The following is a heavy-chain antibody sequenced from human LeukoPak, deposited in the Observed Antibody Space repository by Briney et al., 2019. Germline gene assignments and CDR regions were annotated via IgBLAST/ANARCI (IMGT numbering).Heavy chain of an antibody. V-gene: IGHV4-34*01. Sequence: PSETLSLTCAVYGGSFSGYYWSWIRQPPGKGLEWIGEINHSGSTNSNPSLKSRVTISVDTSKNQFSLKMSSVPAADTAVYCCASVPVYYDILTGYYDTTFDYWGQGTLVTVSS. CDR3: ASVPVYYDILTGYYDTTFDY. CDR1: GGSFSGYY. D-gene: IGHD3-9*01. J-gene: IGHJ4*02. CDR2: INHSGST.